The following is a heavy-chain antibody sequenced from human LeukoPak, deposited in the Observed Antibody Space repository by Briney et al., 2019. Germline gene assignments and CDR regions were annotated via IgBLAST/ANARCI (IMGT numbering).Heavy chain of an antibody. CDR2: IYTSGST. V-gene: IGHV4-4*07. CDR3: ARDMPPYYYDSSGYRFDY. Sequence: SETLSLTCTVSGGSISSYYWSWIRQPAGKGLEWIGRIYTSGSTNYNPSLKSRVTMSVDTSKNQFSLKLSSVTAADTAVYYCARDMPPYYYDSSGYRFDYWGQETLVTVSS. CDR1: GGSISSYY. D-gene: IGHD3-22*01. J-gene: IGHJ4*02.